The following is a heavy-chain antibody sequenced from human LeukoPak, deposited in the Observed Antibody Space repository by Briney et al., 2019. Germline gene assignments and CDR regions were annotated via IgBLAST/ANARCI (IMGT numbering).Heavy chain of an antibody. Sequence: PGGSLRLSCAPSGFTFTTRGMHWVRQAPGKGPQWVAFAGNDGRIKYNENSVEGRFTISRDNSKNTLYLQMNSLRPEDTAVYYCATTEGVTDKWLDPWGQGTQVTVSS. CDR3: ATTEGVTDKWLDP. CDR1: GFTFTTRG. CDR2: AGNDGRIK. D-gene: IGHD2-8*01. J-gene: IGHJ5*02. V-gene: IGHV3-30*02.